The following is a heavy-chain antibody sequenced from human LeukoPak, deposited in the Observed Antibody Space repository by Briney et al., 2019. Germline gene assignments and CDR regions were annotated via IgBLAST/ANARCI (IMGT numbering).Heavy chain of an antibody. CDR1: GYTFTGYY. Sequence: EASVKVSCKASGYTFTGYYMHWVRQAPGQGLEWVGWINPNSGGTNYAQKFQGRVTMTRDTSISTAYMELSRLRSDDTAVYYCARSNGSGSYIHWCFDLWGRGTLVTVSS. D-gene: IGHD3-10*01. V-gene: IGHV1-2*02. CDR3: ARSNGSGSYIHWCFDL. J-gene: IGHJ2*01. CDR2: INPNSGGT.